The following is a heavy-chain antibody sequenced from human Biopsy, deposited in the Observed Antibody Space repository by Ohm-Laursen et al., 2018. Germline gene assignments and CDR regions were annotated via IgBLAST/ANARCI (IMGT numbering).Heavy chain of an antibody. D-gene: IGHD3-16*02. J-gene: IGHJ6*02. CDR3: ANGEGLRLGEFSHLDV. CDR2: LYHNGHT. Sequence: SDTLSLTCAVAGGSINSNDYYWGWIRQTPGEGLQWIGSLYHNGHTYENPSLRSRLTLSIDKSKNLFSLRLSSVTAADTAVYYCANGEGLRLGEFSHLDVWGQGTTVTVSS. CDR1: GGSINSNDYY. V-gene: IGHV4-39*02.